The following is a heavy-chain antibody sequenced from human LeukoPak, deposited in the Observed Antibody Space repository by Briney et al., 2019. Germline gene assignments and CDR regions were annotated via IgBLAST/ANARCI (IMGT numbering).Heavy chain of an antibody. D-gene: IGHD2-15*01. CDR2: ITHDGREK. CDR3: AKTSVGEGRIIGSGYFDN. CDR1: VFTLSRYW. Sequence: PGGPLRLSCAPSVFTLSRYWMSWVRQAPRKGLECVANITHDGREKYYMDSVKARFPISRHNAKNTLYLQMNSMRAEDTAVYYCAKTSVGEGRIIGSGYFDNWGQGTLVTVSS. J-gene: IGHJ4*02. V-gene: IGHV3-7*05.